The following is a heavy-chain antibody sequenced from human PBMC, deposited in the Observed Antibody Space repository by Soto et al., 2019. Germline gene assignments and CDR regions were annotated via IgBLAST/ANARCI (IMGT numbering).Heavy chain of an antibody. CDR2: INPNSGGT. CDR1: GYTFTGYY. Sequence: ASVEVSCKASGYTFTGYYMHWVRQAPGQGLEWMGWINPNSGGTNYAQKFQGRVTMTRDTSISTAYMELSRLRSDDTAVYYCARAPPIVGATTDLDYWGQGTLVTVSS. D-gene: IGHD1-26*01. V-gene: IGHV1-2*02. CDR3: ARAPPIVGATTDLDY. J-gene: IGHJ4*02.